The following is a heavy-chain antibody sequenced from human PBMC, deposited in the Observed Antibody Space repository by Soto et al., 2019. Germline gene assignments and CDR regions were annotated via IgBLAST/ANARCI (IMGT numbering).Heavy chain of an antibody. CDR1: GGSISSGGAY. CDR3: ASSITILGRVDY. D-gene: IGHD3-9*01. CDR2: THYSGTT. J-gene: IGHJ4*02. Sequence: QVQLQESGPGLVKPSQTLSLTCTVSGGSISSGGAYWSWIRQYPGKDLEWIGYTHYSGTTYYNPSLKSRVTISLDTSENQFSLKLISVTAADTAMYYCASSITILGRVDYWGQGTLVTVSS. V-gene: IGHV4-31*03.